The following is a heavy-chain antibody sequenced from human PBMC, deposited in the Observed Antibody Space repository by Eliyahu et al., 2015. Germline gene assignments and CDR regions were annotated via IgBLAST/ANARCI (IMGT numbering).Heavy chain of an antibody. V-gene: IGHV3-30*18. J-gene: IGHJ6*02. CDR1: GXXFXSYG. CDR3: AKAITRMQDYYYYGMDV. D-gene: IGHD3-22*01. Sequence: QVQLVESGGGVVQPGRSLRLSCAASGXXFXSYGMHWVRQAPGKGLEWVAVISYDGSNKYYADSVKGRFTISRDNSKNTLYLQMNSLRAEDTAVYYCAKAITRMQDYYYYGMDVWGQGTTVTVSS. CDR2: ISYDGSNK.